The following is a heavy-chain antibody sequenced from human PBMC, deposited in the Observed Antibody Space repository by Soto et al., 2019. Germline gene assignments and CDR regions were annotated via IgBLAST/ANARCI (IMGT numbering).Heavy chain of an antibody. J-gene: IGHJ4*02. V-gene: IGHV7-4-1*01. Sequence: QVQLVQSGSELKKPGALVKVSCKASGYTFTNHAMSWVRQAPGQGLEWMGWIDTNTGKPSYAQGFTGRFLFSLDTSVSTAYLQIYSLKAEDTAVYYCARDFEGGALGYWGQGTLVTVSS. CDR1: GYTFTNHA. D-gene: IGHD7-27*01. CDR3: ARDFEGGALGY. CDR2: IDTNTGKP.